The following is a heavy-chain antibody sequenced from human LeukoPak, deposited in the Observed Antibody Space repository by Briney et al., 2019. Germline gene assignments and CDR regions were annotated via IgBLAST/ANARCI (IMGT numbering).Heavy chain of an antibody. CDR3: AKDIPLKDIVVVVAARFDP. V-gene: IGHV3-23*01. J-gene: IGHJ5*02. Sequence: QAGGSLRLSCAASGFTFSSYAMSWVRQAPGKGLEWVSAISGSGGSTYYADSVKGRFTTSRDNSKNTLYLQMNSLRAEDTAVYYCAKDIPLKDIVVVVAARFDPWGQGTLVTVSS. D-gene: IGHD2-15*01. CDR2: ISGSGGST. CDR1: GFTFSSYA.